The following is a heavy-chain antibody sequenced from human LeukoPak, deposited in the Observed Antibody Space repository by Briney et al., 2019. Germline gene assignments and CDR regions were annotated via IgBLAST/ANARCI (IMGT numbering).Heavy chain of an antibody. D-gene: IGHD4-17*01. CDR2: INPNSGET. V-gene: IGHV1-2*06. CDR3: ARDRGTTYASDI. J-gene: IGHJ4*03. CDR1: GYTFTAYY. Sequence: ASVKVFCKASGYTFTAYYMHWVRQAPGQGLEWMGRINPNSGETNYAQSFQGRVTMTGDPSISTAYMELRRLTSDDTAVYFCARDRGTTYASDIWGQGTLVTVSS.